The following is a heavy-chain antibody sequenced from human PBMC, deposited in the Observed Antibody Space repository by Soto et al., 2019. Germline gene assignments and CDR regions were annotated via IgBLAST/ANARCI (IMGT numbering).Heavy chain of an antibody. J-gene: IGHJ4*02. CDR3: ARDGSSWRFDFDY. D-gene: IGHD6-13*01. V-gene: IGHV4-61*01. CDR2: IYYSGST. CDR1: GGSVSSGSYY. Sequence: PSETLSLTCTVSGGSVSSGSYYWSWIRQPPGKGLEWIGYIYYSGSTNYNPSLKSRVTISVDTSKNQFSLKLSSVTAADTAVYYCARDGSSWRFDFDYWGQGTLVTVSS.